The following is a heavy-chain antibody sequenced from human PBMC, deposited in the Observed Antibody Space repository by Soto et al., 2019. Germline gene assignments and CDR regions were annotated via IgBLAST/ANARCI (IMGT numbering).Heavy chain of an antibody. Sequence: QITLKESGPMLVKPTQTLTLTCTFSGFSLSSRGVAVGWIRQPPGKALEWLALIFWDDDKRYSPSLKSRLTIIRDTSKHQMVFTMTNMDPVDTATYYCAHKRTLGENWFDPWGQGTLVTVSS. J-gene: IGHJ5*02. CDR2: IFWDDDK. CDR3: AHKRTLGENWFDP. CDR1: GFSLSSRGVA. V-gene: IGHV2-5*02. D-gene: IGHD3-3*02.